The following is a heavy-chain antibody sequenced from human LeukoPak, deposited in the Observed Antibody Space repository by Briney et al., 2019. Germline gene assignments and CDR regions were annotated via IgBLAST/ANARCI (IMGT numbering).Heavy chain of an antibody. V-gene: IGHV3-21*01. D-gene: IGHD5-18*01. CDR2: ISSSSSYI. CDR3: ARDEEIQHYYMDV. J-gene: IGHJ6*03. CDR1: GMPFSSDA. Sequence: GGSLRLSCAASGMPFSSDAMSWVRQAPGKGLEWVSSISSSSSYIYYADSVKGRFAISRDNAKNSLYLQMNSLRAEDTAVYYCARDEEIQHYYMDVWGKGTTVTVSS.